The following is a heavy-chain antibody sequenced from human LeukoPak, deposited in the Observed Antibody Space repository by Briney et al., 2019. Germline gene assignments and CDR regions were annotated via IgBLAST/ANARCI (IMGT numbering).Heavy chain of an antibody. D-gene: IGHD3-22*01. V-gene: IGHV3-21*04. CDR2: ISSSSSYI. J-gene: IGHJ4*02. CDR1: SIPFSRYS. Sequence: SLRPSPAASSIPFSRYSKNWVPKAPGTVLELDSSISSSSSYIYYADSVKGRFTISRDNSKNTLYLQMNSLRAEDTAVYYCAKGPNYYDSSPFDYWGQGTLVTVSS. CDR3: AKGPNYYDSSPFDY.